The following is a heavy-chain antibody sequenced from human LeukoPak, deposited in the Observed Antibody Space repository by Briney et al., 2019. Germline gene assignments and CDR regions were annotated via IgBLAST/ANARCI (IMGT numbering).Heavy chain of an antibody. Sequence: ASETLSLTCAVYGGSFSGYYWSWIRQPPGKGLEWIGEINHSGSTNYNPSLKSRVTISVDTSKNQFSLKLSSVTAADTAVYYCARTWGGYYIDYWAREPWSPSPQ. CDR1: GGSFSGYY. D-gene: IGHD3-16*01. CDR3: ARTWGGYYIDY. J-gene: IGHJ4*02. CDR2: INHSGST. V-gene: IGHV4-34*01.